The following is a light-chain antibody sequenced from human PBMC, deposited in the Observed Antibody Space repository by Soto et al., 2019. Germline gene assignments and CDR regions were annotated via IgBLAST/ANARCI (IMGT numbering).Light chain of an antibody. Sequence: EIVLTQSPGTLYLSPGERATLSCRASQSVSSSYLAWYQQKPGQDPRLLIYDTSSRATGIPDRFSGSGSGTDFTLTISRLEPEDFAVYYCQQYGSSPRTFGQGTKVEIK. J-gene: IGKJ1*01. CDR3: QQYGSSPRT. V-gene: IGKV3-20*01. CDR2: DTS. CDR1: QSVSSSY.